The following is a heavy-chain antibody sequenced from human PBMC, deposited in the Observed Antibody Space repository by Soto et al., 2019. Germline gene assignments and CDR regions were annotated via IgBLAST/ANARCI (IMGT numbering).Heavy chain of an antibody. V-gene: IGHV3-48*02. Sequence: EVQLVESGGGLVQPGGSLRLSCAASGFTFSSYSMNWVRQAPGKGLEWVSYISSSSSTIYYADSVKGRFTISRDNAKNSLYLQMNSLRDEDTAVYYCARDSGKAEWELLFDVGGSADYWGQGTLVTVSS. CDR2: ISSSSSTI. CDR1: GFTFSSYS. CDR3: ARDSGKAEWELLFDVGGSADY. J-gene: IGHJ4*02. D-gene: IGHD1-26*01.